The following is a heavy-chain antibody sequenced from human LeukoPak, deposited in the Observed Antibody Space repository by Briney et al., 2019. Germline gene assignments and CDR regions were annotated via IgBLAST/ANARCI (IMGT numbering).Heavy chain of an antibody. V-gene: IGHV3-23*01. D-gene: IGHD3-22*01. CDR3: AKDRPNYYESNGHYYRRDGDS. J-gene: IGHJ5*01. CDR2: TSSGGDDT. CDR1: GFTFSIYA. Sequence: PGGSLRLSCAAPGFTFSIYAMSWVRQAPGKGLEWVSSTSSGGDDTYYAGSVKGRFTISRDNSKNTLYLQMNSLRAEDTATYYCAKDRPNYYESNGHYYRRDGDSWGQGTLVTVSS.